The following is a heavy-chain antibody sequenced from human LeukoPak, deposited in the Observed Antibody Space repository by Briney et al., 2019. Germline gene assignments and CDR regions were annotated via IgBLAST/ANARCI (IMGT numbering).Heavy chain of an antibody. CDR1: GGSISSYY. CDR2: IYYSGST. D-gene: IGHD4-17*01. Sequence: SETLSLTCTVSGGSISSYYWSWLRQPPGKGLEWLGYIYYSGSTNYNPSLKSRVTISVDTSKNQFSLKLSSVTAADTAVYYCARGTRVYGDYEGWGQGTLVTVSS. V-gene: IGHV4-59*01. CDR3: ARGTRVYGDYEG. J-gene: IGHJ4*02.